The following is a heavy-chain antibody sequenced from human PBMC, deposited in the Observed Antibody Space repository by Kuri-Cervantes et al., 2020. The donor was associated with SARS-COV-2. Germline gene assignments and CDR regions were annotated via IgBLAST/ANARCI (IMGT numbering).Heavy chain of an antibody. CDR3: ARGFAAAGTIDY. J-gene: IGHJ4*02. Sequence: ASVKVSRKASGGTFSSYSVNWVRQAPGQGLEWMGWISAYNGNTNYAQKLQGRVTMTTDTSTSTAYMELRSLRSDDTAVYYCARGFAAAGTIDYWGQGTLVTVSS. V-gene: IGHV1-18*01. D-gene: IGHD6-13*01. CDR2: ISAYNGNT. CDR1: GGTFSSYS.